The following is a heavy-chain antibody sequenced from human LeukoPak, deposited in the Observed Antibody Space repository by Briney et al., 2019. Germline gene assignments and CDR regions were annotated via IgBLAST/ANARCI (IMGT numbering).Heavy chain of an antibody. CDR2: IIPIFGTA. V-gene: IGHV1-69*05. CDR1: GYTFTSYG. J-gene: IGHJ5*02. D-gene: IGHD3-16*01. Sequence: VASVKVSCKASGYTFTSYGISWVRQAPGQGLEWMGRIIPIFGTANYAQKFQGRVTITTDESTSTAYMELSSLRSEDTAVYYCARDNPWGPNWFDPWGQGTLVTVSS. CDR3: ARDNPWGPNWFDP.